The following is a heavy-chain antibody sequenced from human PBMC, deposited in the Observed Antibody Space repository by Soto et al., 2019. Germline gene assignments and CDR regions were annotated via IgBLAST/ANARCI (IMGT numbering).Heavy chain of an antibody. CDR3: ALHSKGNRFGEFPLYYYYGMDV. CDR1: GFSLSTSGVG. J-gene: IGHJ6*02. V-gene: IGHV2-5*01. CDR2: IYWNDDK. D-gene: IGHD3-10*01. Sequence: QITLKESGPTLVKPTQTLTLTCTFSGFSLSTSGVGVGWIRQPPGKALEWLALIYWNDDKRYSPSLKSRLTITKDTSKNQVVLTMTNMDPVDTATYYCALHSKGNRFGEFPLYYYYGMDVWGQGTTVTVSS.